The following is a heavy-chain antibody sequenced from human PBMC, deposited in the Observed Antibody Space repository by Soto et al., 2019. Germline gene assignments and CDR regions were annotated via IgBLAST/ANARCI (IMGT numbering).Heavy chain of an antibody. D-gene: IGHD2-2*01. CDR1: GYTFSSYA. Sequence: PGASLRLSCAASGYTFSSYAMSWVRQAPGKGLEWVSAISGSGGSTYYADSVKGRFTISRDNSKNTLYLQMNSLRAEDTAVYYCAKDREDIVLVPAAMGYYYYGMDVWGQGTTVTVSS. V-gene: IGHV3-23*01. J-gene: IGHJ6*02. CDR3: AKDREDIVLVPAAMGYYYYGMDV. CDR2: ISGSGGST.